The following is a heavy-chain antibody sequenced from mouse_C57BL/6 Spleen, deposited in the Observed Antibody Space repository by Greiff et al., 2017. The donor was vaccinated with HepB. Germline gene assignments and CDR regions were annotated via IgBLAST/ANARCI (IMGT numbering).Heavy chain of an antibody. Sequence: EVKLQQSGPELVKPGDSVKISCKASGYSFTGYFMNWVMQSHGKSLEWIGRINPYNGDTFYNQKFKGKATLTVDKSSSTAHMELRSLTSEDSAVYYCARGELDYGSLYAMDYWGQGTSVTVSS. CDR3: ARGELDYGSLYAMDY. V-gene: IGHV1-20*01. CDR2: INPYNGDT. J-gene: IGHJ4*01. D-gene: IGHD1-1*01. CDR1: GYSFTGYF.